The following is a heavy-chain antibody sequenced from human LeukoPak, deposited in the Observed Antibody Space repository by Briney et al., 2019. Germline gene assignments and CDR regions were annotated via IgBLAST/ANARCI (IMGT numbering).Heavy chain of an antibody. D-gene: IGHD3-22*01. CDR1: GGSIRSSSYY. Sequence: PSETLSLTRTVSGGSIRSSSYYWAWIRQPPGKGLEWIGNIYYSGSTYYNPSLKSRVTISVDTSKNQFSLKLSSVTAADTAVYFCAISTYYYDSSGIFWGQGTLVTVSS. J-gene: IGHJ4*02. CDR2: IYYSGST. CDR3: AISTYYYDSSGIF. V-gene: IGHV4-39*01.